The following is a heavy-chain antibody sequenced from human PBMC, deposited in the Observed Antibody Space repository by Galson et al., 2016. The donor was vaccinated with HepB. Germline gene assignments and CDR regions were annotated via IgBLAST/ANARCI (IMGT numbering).Heavy chain of an antibody. Sequence: SLRLSCAASGFTFSSYAMSWVRQAPGKGLEWVSVISGSGGSTYYADSVKGRFTISRDNAKNTLYLQMNSLRADDTAMYYCARDPLALVVPSGITWGQGALVSVSS. CDR3: ARDPLALVVPSGIT. CDR1: GFTFSSYA. V-gene: IGHV3-23*01. J-gene: IGHJ4*02. D-gene: IGHD3-10*01. CDR2: ISGSGGST.